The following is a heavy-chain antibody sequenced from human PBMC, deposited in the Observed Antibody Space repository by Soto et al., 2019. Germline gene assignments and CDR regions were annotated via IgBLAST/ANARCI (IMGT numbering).Heavy chain of an antibody. CDR1: GGSISSGGYY. J-gene: IGHJ6*02. CDR2: IYYSGST. D-gene: IGHD5-18*01. CDR3: ARAPRDTAMVQNGMDV. Sequence: KPSETLSLTCTVSGGSISSGGYYWSWIRQHPGKGLEWIGYIYYSGSTYYNPSLKSRVTISVDTSKNQFSLKLNSVTAADTAVYYCARAPRDTAMVQNGMDVWGQGTTVTVSS. V-gene: IGHV4-31*03.